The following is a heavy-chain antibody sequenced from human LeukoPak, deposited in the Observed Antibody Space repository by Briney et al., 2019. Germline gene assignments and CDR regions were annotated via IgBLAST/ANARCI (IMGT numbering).Heavy chain of an antibody. Sequence: ASVKVSCKASGYTFPSYFMHWVRQAPGQGLEWMGIINPTGGSTTYAQEFQGRVTMTRDTSTSTVYMELSSLRSDDTAVYYCARAAARRFDYWGQGTLVTVSS. CDR1: GYTFPSYF. CDR2: INPTGGST. CDR3: ARAAARRFDY. J-gene: IGHJ4*02. D-gene: IGHD6-6*01. V-gene: IGHV1-46*01.